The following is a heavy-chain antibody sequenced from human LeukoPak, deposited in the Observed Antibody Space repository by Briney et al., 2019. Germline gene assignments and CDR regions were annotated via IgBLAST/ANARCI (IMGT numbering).Heavy chain of an antibody. Sequence: SETLSLTCTVSGGSLSSSSYYWGWIRQPPGKGLEWIGSMYYSGSTYYNPSLKSRVTISVDTSKNQFSLNLSSVTAADTAVYYCARLYYDSSGYYQICYFDYWGQGTLVTVSS. CDR3: ARLYYDSSGYYQICYFDY. CDR1: GGSLSSSSYY. D-gene: IGHD3-22*01. J-gene: IGHJ4*02. CDR2: MYYSGST. V-gene: IGHV4-39*01.